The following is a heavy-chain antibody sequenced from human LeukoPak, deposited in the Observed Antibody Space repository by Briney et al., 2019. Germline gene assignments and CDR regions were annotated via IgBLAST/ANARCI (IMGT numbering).Heavy chain of an antibody. CDR1: GFTFDDYG. V-gene: IGHV3-20*04. CDR2: INWNGGST. Sequence: GGSLRLSCAASGFTFDDYGMSWVRQAPGKGLEWVSGINWNGGSTGYADSVKGRFTISRDNSKNTLYLQMNSLRAEDTAVYYCARDGVGGAARPYYFDYWGQGTLVTVSS. J-gene: IGHJ4*02. D-gene: IGHD6-6*01. CDR3: ARDGVGGAARPYYFDY.